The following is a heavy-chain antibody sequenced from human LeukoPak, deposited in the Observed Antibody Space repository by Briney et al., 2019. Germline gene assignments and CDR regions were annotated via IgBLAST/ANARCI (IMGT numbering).Heavy chain of an antibody. V-gene: IGHV1-69*04. Sequence: SVKVSFKGSGGTFSSYASSWVRQAPGQGLEWMGRIIPIFGIANYAQKFQGRVTITADKSTSTAYMEPSSLRSEDTAVYYCARVADYTHNWFDPWGQGTLVTVSS. CDR1: GGTFSSYA. CDR3: ARVADYTHNWFDP. D-gene: IGHD3-3*01. CDR2: IIPIFGIA. J-gene: IGHJ5*02.